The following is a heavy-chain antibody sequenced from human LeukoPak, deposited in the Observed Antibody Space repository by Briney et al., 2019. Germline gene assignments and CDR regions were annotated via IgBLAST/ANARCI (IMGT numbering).Heavy chain of an antibody. CDR2: INPSGGST. J-gene: IGHJ4*02. Sequence: ASVKVSCKASGYTFTSYYMHWVRQAPGQGLEWMGIINPSGGSTSYAQKFQGRVTMTRDTSTSTVYMELSSLGSEDTAVYYCARDFYNYDSSGYYALPGGYWGQGTLVTVSS. CDR1: GYTFTSYY. V-gene: IGHV1-46*03. D-gene: IGHD3-22*01. CDR3: ARDFYNYDSSGYYALPGGY.